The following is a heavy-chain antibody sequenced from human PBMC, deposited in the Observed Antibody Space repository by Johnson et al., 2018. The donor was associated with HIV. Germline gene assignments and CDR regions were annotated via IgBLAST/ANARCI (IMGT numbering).Heavy chain of an antibody. Sequence: QVRLVESGGGLVQPGGSLRLSCAASGFTFSSYDMHWIRQAPGKGLEWVAVISYDGSNKYYADSVKGRFTISRDNSKNTLYLQMNSLRAEDTALYSWAGDRCSSTTCLDAFDIWGQGTMVTVSS. D-gene: IGHD2-2*01. J-gene: IGHJ3*02. V-gene: IGHV3-30-3*01. CDR3: AGDRCSSTTCLDAFDI. CDR1: GFTFSSYD. CDR2: ISYDGSNK.